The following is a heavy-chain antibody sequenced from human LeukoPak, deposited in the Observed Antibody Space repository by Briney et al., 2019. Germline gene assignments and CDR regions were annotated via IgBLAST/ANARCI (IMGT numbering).Heavy chain of an antibody. CDR2: IFYTGST. V-gene: IGHV4-59*01. CDR3: ARDGAVDILTGYGAFAI. J-gene: IGHJ3*02. CDR1: GGSISSYY. D-gene: IGHD3-9*01. Sequence: PSETLSLTCTVSGGSISSYYWSWIRQSPGKGLEWIGYIFYTGSTNYNPSLKSRVTISLDTSKSQFSLKLNSVSAADTAVYYCARDGAVDILTGYGAFAIWGQGTMVTVSS.